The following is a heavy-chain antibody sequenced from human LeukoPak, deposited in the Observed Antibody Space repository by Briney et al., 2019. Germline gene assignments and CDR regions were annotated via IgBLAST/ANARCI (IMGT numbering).Heavy chain of an antibody. V-gene: IGHV3-48*03. CDR3: ALWLRCGVGFDY. J-gene: IGHJ4*02. CDR2: ISSSGSTI. Sequence: PGGSLRLSCAASGFTFSSYEMNWVRQAPGKGLEWVSYISSSGSTIYYADSVKGRFTISRDNAKNSLYLQMNSLRAEDTAVYYCALWLRCGVGFDYWGQGTLVTVSS. CDR1: GFTFSSYE. D-gene: IGHD5-18*01.